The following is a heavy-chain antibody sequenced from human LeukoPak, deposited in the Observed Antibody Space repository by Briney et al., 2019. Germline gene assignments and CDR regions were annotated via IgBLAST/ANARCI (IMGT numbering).Heavy chain of an antibody. J-gene: IGHJ4*02. D-gene: IGHD6-13*01. V-gene: IGHV3-30-3*01. Sequence: GRSLRLSCAASGFTFSSYATHWVRQAPGKGLEWVAVISYDGSNKYYADSVKGRFTISRDNSKNTLYLQMNSLRAEDTAVYYCARHREPYSSSWYDFDYWGQGTLVTVSS. CDR3: ARHREPYSSSWYDFDY. CDR1: GFTFSSYA. CDR2: ISYDGSNK.